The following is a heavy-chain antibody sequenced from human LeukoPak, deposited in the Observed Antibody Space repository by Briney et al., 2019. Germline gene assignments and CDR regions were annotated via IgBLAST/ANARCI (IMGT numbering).Heavy chain of an antibody. J-gene: IGHJ4*02. CDR3: ARDSQSLTGARCYYFDY. V-gene: IGHV6-1*01. CDR2: TYYRSKWYN. D-gene: IGHD7-27*01. CDR1: GDSVSSNSAA. Sequence: SQTLSLTCAISGDSVSSNSAAWNWIRQSPSRGLEWLGRTYYRSKWYNDYAVSVKSRITINPDTSKNQFSLQLNSVTPEDTAVYYCARDSQSLTGARCYYFDYWGQGTLVTVSS.